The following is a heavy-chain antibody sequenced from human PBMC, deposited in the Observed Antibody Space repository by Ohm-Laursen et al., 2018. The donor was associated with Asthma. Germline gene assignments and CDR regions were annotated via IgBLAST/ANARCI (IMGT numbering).Heavy chain of an antibody. CDR3: AHTVCSSSCYTGFDF. D-gene: IGHD2-2*02. J-gene: IGHJ3*01. V-gene: IGHV2-5*02. Sequence: TQTLTLTCSFSGFSLSTSGVAVGWIRRPPGKALEWLALIYWDDDKRYSPSLTSRLTITKDTSKNQVVLTMTNMDPVDTATYYCAHTVCSSSCYTGFDFWGQGTVVTVSS. CDR1: GFSLSTSGVA. CDR2: IYWDDDK.